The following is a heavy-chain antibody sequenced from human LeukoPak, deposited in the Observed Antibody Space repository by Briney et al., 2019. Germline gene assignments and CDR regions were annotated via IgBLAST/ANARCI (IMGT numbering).Heavy chain of an antibody. D-gene: IGHD3-16*01. J-gene: IGHJ6*03. CDR3: ARPGGGRSDYYYMDV. Sequence: KTSETLSLTCTVSGGSISSGSYYWSWIRQPAGKGLEWIGRIYTSGSTNYNPSLKSRVTISVDTSKNQFSLKLSSVTAADTAVYYCARPGGGRSDYYYMDVWGKGTTVTISS. CDR2: IYTSGST. V-gene: IGHV4-61*02. CDR1: GGSISSGSYY.